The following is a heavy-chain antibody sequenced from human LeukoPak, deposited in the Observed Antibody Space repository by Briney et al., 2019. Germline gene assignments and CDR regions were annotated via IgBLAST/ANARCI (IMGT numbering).Heavy chain of an antibody. CDR3: ARHGVAATAPSH. CDR2: ISTYNGNT. CDR1: GYTFSSYD. Sequence: ASVKVSCKASGYTFSSYDISWVRQAPGQGLEWMGWISTYNGNTVYTQKLQGRVTMTTDTPTSTAYMDLKSLRSDDTAIYYCARHGVAATAPSHWGQGTPVTVSS. D-gene: IGHD6-13*01. J-gene: IGHJ4*02. V-gene: IGHV1-18*01.